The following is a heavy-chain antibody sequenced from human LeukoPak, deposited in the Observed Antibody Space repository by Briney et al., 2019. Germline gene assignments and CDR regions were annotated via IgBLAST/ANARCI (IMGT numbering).Heavy chain of an antibody. V-gene: IGHV3-21*01. CDR3: ARTVVVVAARTGGWWFDP. J-gene: IGHJ5*02. CDR2: ISSSSSYI. D-gene: IGHD2-15*01. Sequence: TGGSLRLSCAASGFTFSSYSMNWVRQAPGKGLEWVSSISSSSSYIYYADSVKGRFTISRDNAKNSLYLQMNSLRAEDTAVYYCARTVVVVAARTGGWWFDPWGQGTLVTVSS. CDR1: GFTFSSYS.